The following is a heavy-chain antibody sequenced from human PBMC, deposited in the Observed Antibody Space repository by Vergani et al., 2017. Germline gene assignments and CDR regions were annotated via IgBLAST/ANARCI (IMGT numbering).Heavy chain of an antibody. Sequence: EVQLVESGGGVVRPGGSLRLSCAASGFTFDDSGMSWVRQAPGKGLEWVSGINWNGGGTGYADSVKGRFTISRDNAKNSLYLQMNSLRAEDTALYYCGMYCSSPTCGTHPRVQNYGMDVWGKGTTVTVSS. D-gene: IGHD2-2*01. J-gene: IGHJ6*04. CDR2: INWNGGGT. CDR1: GFTFDDSG. CDR3: GMYCSSPTCGTHPRVQNYGMDV. V-gene: IGHV3-20*04.